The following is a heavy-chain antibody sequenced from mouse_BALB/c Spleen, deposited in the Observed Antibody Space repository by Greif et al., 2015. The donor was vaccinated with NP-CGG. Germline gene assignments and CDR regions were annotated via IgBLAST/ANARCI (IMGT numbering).Heavy chain of an antibody. Sequence: QVQLQQPGAELMKPGASVKISCKATGYTFSSYWIEWVKQRPGHGLEWIGEILPGSGSTNYNEKFKGKATFTADTSSNTAYMQLSSLTSEDSAVYYCARRYGNYYAMDYWGQGTSVTVSS. V-gene: IGHV1-9*01. J-gene: IGHJ4*01. CDR3: ARRYGNYYAMDY. D-gene: IGHD2-1*01. CDR2: ILPGSGST. CDR1: GYTFSSYW.